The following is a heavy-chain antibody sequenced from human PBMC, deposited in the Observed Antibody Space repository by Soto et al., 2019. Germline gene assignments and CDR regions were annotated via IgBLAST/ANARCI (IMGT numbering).Heavy chain of an antibody. Sequence: QVQLVQSGAEVKKPGASVKVSCKVSGYTLTELSMHWVRQAPGKGLEWMGGFDPEDGETIYAQKFQGRVTMTEDTSTDTPHIVLRSRRSEATAVYYCAVRRPYGDYLNYYFDYWGQVTLVTVSS. J-gene: IGHJ4*02. V-gene: IGHV1-24*01. CDR3: AVRRPYGDYLNYYFDY. CDR1: GYTLTELS. D-gene: IGHD4-17*01. CDR2: FDPEDGET.